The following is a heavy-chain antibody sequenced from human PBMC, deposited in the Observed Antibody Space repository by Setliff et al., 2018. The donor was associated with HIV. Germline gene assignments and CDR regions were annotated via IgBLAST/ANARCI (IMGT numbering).Heavy chain of an antibody. Sequence: SVMVSCKASGGTFSTYAISWVRQAPGQGLEWMGGIIPIFGTANYDQRFQGRVTITADETTSTAYMELSSLRSEDTAVYFCARDPVSDNSATPYYFDYWGQGTLVTVPS. J-gene: IGHJ4*02. CDR2: IIPIFGTA. CDR1: GGTFSTYA. D-gene: IGHD2-21*01. CDR3: ARDPVSDNSATPYYFDY. V-gene: IGHV1-69*13.